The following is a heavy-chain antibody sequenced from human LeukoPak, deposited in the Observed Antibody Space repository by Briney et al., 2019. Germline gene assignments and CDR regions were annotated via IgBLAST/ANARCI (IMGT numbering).Heavy chain of an antibody. D-gene: IGHD6-13*01. V-gene: IGHV1-2*02. CDR1: GYTFTGYY. J-gene: IGHJ6*02. Sequence: ASVKVSCKASGYTFTGYYMHWVRQALGQGLEWMGWINPNSGGTNYAQKFQGRVTMTRDTSISTAYMELSRLRSDDTAVYYCARDLGYGSSWYYYYYGMDVWGQGTTVTVSS. CDR3: ARDLGYGSSWYYYYYGMDV. CDR2: INPNSGGT.